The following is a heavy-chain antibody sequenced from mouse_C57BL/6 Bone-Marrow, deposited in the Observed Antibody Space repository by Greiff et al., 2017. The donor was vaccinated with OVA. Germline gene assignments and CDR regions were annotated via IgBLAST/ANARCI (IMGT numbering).Heavy chain of an antibody. CDR2: IYPGDGDT. Sequence: QVQLQQSGAELVKPGASVKISCKASGYAFSSYWMNWVKQRPGKGLEWIGQIYPGDGDTNYNGKFKGKATLTADKSSSTDYMQLSSLTSEDSAVYFCARRRYYGSWYFDVWGTGTTVTVSS. CDR1: GYAFSSYW. J-gene: IGHJ1*03. D-gene: IGHD1-1*01. V-gene: IGHV1-80*01. CDR3: ARRRYYGSWYFDV.